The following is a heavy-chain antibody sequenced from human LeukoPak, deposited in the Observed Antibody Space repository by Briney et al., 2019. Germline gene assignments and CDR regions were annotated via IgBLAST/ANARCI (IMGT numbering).Heavy chain of an antibody. Sequence: AGGSLRLSCAASGFTFSSYAMSWVRQAPGKGLEWVSAISGSGGSTYYADSVKGRFTISRDNSKNTLYLRMNSLRAGDTAVYYCAKNPRPMIVVVVFDYWGQGTLVTVSS. CDR1: GFTFSSYA. V-gene: IGHV3-23*01. CDR3: AKNPRPMIVVVVFDY. CDR2: ISGSGGST. J-gene: IGHJ4*02. D-gene: IGHD3-22*01.